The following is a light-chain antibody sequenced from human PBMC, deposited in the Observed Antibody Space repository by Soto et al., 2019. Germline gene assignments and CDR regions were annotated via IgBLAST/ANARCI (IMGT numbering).Light chain of an antibody. CDR2: DVS. Sequence: QSALTQPASLNGSPGQSITISCTGSDVGAYRYVSWYQQHPGKAPRLMIYDVSNRPSGVSDRFSGSKSGNTASLTISGLQPEDEAYFFCSSYTGGNARVVFGGGTQLTVL. CDR1: SDVGAYRY. J-gene: IGLJ2*01. V-gene: IGLV2-14*01. CDR3: SSYTGGNARVV.